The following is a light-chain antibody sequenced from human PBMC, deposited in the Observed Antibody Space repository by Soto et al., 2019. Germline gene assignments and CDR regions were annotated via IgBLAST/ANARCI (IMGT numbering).Light chain of an antibody. CDR1: QSISNY. Sequence: DIQMTQPPFSLSAPVGDRVTITCRASQSISNYLNWYQQKQGKAPKLLIYAASTLQSGVPSRFSGSGSGTDFTLTISSLQPEDSATYYCQQSYGTPIIFGQGTRLEIK. CDR3: QQSYGTPII. J-gene: IGKJ5*01. V-gene: IGKV1-39*01. CDR2: AAS.